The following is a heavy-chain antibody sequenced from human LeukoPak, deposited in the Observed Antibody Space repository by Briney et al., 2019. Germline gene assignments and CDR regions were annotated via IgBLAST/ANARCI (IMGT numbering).Heavy chain of an antibody. CDR3: VRDLILVWTPGDDFDF. D-gene: IGHD3-16*01. V-gene: IGHV3-74*01. Sequence: GGSLRLSCAATGFAFSAYWMHWVRQAPGKGLEWVSRINEDATTITYADSVKGRFIISRDNSKKSLYLQMNNLRAEDTAVYYCVRDLILVWTPGDDFDFWGQGTLVIVSS. CDR2: INEDATTI. J-gene: IGHJ4*02. CDR1: GFAFSAYW.